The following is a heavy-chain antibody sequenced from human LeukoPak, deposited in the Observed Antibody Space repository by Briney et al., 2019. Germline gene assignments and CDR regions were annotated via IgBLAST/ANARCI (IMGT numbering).Heavy chain of an antibody. CDR1: GDSVSSNSAG. CDR2: TYYRSKWYN. V-gene: IGHV6-1*01. CDR3: ARLTGYSSESWFDP. J-gene: IGHJ5*02. D-gene: IGHD3-9*01. Sequence: SQTLSLTCAISGDSVSSNSAGWNWIRQSPSRGLEWLGRTYYRSKWYNDDAVSVKSRITINPDTAKNQFSLKLSSVTAADTAVYYCARLTGYSSESWFDPWGQGTLVTVSS.